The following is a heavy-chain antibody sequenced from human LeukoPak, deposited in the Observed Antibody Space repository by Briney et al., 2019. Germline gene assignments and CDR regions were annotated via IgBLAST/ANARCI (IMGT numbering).Heavy chain of an antibody. CDR1: GFTFSSYA. V-gene: IGHV3-23*01. D-gene: IGHD6-19*01. CDR2: ISGSDGST. J-gene: IGHJ4*02. Sequence: GGSLRLSCAASGFTFSSYAMSWVRQAPGKGLEWVSVISGSDGSTYYADSVKGRFTISRDNSKNTLYLQMNSLRAEDTAVYYCANAYRSGWYYFYYWGQGTLVTVSS. CDR3: ANAYRSGWYYFYY.